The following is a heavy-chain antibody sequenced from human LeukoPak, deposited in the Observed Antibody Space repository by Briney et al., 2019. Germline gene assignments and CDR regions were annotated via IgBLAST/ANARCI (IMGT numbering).Heavy chain of an antibody. V-gene: IGHV7-4-1*02. D-gene: IGHD6-13*01. Sequence: ASVKVSCKASGYTFTSYAMNWVRQAPGQGLEWMGWINTNTGNPTCAQGFTGRFVFSLDTSVSTAYLQISSLKAEDTAVYYCARESADDYYYYMDVWGKGTTVTVSS. CDR3: ARESADDYYYYMDV. CDR2: INTNTGNP. CDR1: GYTFTSYA. J-gene: IGHJ6*03.